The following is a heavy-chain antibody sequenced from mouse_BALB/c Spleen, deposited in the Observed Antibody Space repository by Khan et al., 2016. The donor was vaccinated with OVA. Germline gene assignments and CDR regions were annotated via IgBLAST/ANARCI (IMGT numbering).Heavy chain of an antibody. J-gene: IGHJ2*01. CDR1: GYTFTTYW. V-gene: IGHV1-7*01. CDR2: INPTSGYT. Sequence: QIQLVQSGAGLAKPGASVKMSCKASGYTFTTYWMHWIKQRPGQGLEWIGYINPTSGYTDYNEKFKDRATLSADKSSSTAYMQLTSLTSEDSAVYYCTRDRIDYWGQGTTLTVSS. CDR3: TRDRIDY.